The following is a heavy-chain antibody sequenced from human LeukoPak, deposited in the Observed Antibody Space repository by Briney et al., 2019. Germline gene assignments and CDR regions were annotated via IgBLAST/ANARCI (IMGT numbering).Heavy chain of an antibody. D-gene: IGHD5-24*01. J-gene: IGHJ5*02. CDR1: GGSNSRYY. V-gene: IGHV4-59*08. CDR3: VRYGGDGYHSWFDP. Sequence: NPSETLSLTCTVSGGSNSRYYWSWIRQPPGKGLEWIEYIYYSGNTSYTPSLESPVTIPVATSRDQFYLNLCSLPAADTAVYYCVRYGGDGYHSWFDPWGQGTMVTVSS. CDR2: IYYSGNT.